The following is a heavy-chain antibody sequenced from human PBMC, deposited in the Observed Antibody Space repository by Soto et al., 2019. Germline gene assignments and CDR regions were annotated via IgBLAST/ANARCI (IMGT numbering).Heavy chain of an antibody. V-gene: IGHV3-23*01. CDR3: AQEDDAVTTYYSDY. Sequence: EVQLLESGGGLVQPGGSLRLSCEVSGFTFSSYAMSWVRQAPGKGLEWVSSISGSGGSTHYADSVKGRFTISRDNSKNTLYLQMNSLRVEDTTVYFCAQEDDAVTTYYSDYWGQGTLVTVYS. CDR1: GFTFSSYA. J-gene: IGHJ4*02. CDR2: ISGSGGST. D-gene: IGHD4-17*01.